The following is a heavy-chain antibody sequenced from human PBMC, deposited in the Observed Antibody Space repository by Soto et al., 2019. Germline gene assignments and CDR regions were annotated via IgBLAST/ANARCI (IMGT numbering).Heavy chain of an antibody. CDR1: GFTFSSYG. CDR2: ISYDGSNK. V-gene: IGHV3-30*18. Sequence: QMQLVESGGGVVPPGRSLTLSCAASGFTFSSYGIHWVRQAPGKGLEWLAVISYDGSNKYSADSVKGRFTISRDNSKNTLYLQMNSLRAEDTAVYYCAKDGNYGGNLYYIDSWGQGTLVTVSS. D-gene: IGHD2-21*02. J-gene: IGHJ4*02. CDR3: AKDGNYGGNLYYIDS.